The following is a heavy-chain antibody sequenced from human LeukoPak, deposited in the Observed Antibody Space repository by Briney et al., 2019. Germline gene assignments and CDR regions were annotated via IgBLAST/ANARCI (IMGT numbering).Heavy chain of an antibody. D-gene: IGHD1-26*01. CDR1: GFTFSSYS. CDR3: ARVRSQGDIDY. J-gene: IGHJ4*02. CDR2: ISSSSSTI. Sequence: GGSLRLSCAASGFTFSSYSMNWVHQAPGKGLEWVSYISSSSSTIYYADSVKGRFTISRDNAKNSLYLQMNSLRAEDTAVYYCARVRSQGDIDYWGQGTLVTVSS. V-gene: IGHV3-48*01.